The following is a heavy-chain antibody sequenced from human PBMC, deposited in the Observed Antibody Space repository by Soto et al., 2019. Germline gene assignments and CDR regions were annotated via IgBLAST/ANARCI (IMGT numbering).Heavy chain of an antibody. D-gene: IGHD6-13*01. J-gene: IGHJ3*02. CDR2: IKFDGSST. CDR3: ARVRYSSSWYELDAFDI. CDR1: GFAFSTYW. Sequence: GGSLRLSCAASGFAFSTYWMHWVRQAPGKGLLWVARIKFDGSSTYSADSVKGRFTISRDNAKNTLYLQMNSLRAEDTAVYYCARVRYSSSWYELDAFDIWGQGTMVTVSS. V-gene: IGHV3-74*01.